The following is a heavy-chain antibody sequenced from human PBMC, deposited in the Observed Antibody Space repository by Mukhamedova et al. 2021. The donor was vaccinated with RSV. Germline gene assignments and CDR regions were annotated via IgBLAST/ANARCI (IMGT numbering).Heavy chain of an antibody. J-gene: IGHJ4*02. D-gene: IGHD6-19*01. CDR3: ATGEQWLAHFDY. Sequence: PSFQGQVTISADKSISTAYLQWSSLKASDTAMYYCATGEQWLAHFDYWGQGTLVTVSS. V-gene: IGHV5-51*01.